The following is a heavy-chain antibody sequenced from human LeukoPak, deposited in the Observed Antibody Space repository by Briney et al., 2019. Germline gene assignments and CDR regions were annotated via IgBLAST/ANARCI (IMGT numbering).Heavy chain of an antibody. V-gene: IGHV3-23*01. Sequence: GGSLRLSCAASGFTFSSYAMSWVRQAPGKGLEWVSAISGSGGSTYYADSVKGRFTTSRDNSKNTLYLQMNSLRAEDTAVYYCAKDWDYDSSGYYDYWGQGTLVTVSS. CDR3: AKDWDYDSSGYYDY. CDR2: ISGSGGST. J-gene: IGHJ4*02. CDR1: GFTFSSYA. D-gene: IGHD3-22*01.